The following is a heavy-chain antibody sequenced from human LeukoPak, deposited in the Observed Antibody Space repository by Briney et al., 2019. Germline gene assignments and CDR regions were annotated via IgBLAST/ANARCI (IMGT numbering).Heavy chain of an antibody. V-gene: IGHV3-33*01. CDR2: IWSDGSNK. CDR3: ATDIGSAPFDY. CDR1: GFTFSSYG. Sequence: GRSLRLSCAASGFTFSSYGMHWVRQAPGKGLEWVAVIWSDGSNKNYADSVKGRFTISRDNSKNTLYLQMNSLRVEDTAMYYCATDIGSAPFDYWGQGTLVTVSP. J-gene: IGHJ4*02. D-gene: IGHD3-10*01.